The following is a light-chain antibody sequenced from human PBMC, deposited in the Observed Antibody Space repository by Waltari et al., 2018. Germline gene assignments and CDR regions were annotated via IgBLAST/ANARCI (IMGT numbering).Light chain of an antibody. CDR3: SSYTSSSTYV. Sequence: QSALTQPASVSGSPGQSITISCTGTSSDVGGYNHVSWYQQPPGKAHKLMIYDVSNRPSGVSNRFSGSKSGNTASLTISGLQAEDEADYYCSSYTSSSTYVFGTGTKVTVL. CDR1: SSDVGGYNH. J-gene: IGLJ1*01. CDR2: DVS. V-gene: IGLV2-14*03.